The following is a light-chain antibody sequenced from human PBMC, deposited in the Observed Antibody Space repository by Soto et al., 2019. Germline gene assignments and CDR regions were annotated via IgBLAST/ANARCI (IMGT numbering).Light chain of an antibody. CDR1: GNDVGGYTF. J-gene: IGLJ1*01. V-gene: IGLV2-14*03. CDR2: DVN. CDR3: CSYTVTTTYV. Sequence: QSALTQPASVSGSPGQSISISCTGTGNDVGGYTFVSWYQQHPDKVPKLVIFDVNRRPSGVSDRFSGSKSVNAASLTISGLQAEDEADYYCCSYTVTTTYVFGTGTKLTVL.